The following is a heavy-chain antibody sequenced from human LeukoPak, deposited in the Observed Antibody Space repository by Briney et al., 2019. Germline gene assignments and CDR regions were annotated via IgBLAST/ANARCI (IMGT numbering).Heavy chain of an antibody. V-gene: IGHV1-58*01. CDR1: GFTSTNFA. D-gene: IGHD3-22*01. CDR3: AVGLSSGYYIIDY. CDR2: IIVGSGAT. J-gene: IGHJ4*02. Sequence: SVKVSCKASGFTSTNFAVQWVRQARGQRLEWIGWIIVGSGATKCAQDFQERVTITRDLSTSTLYMELRSLTSEDTAVYYCAVGLSSGYYIIDYWGQGTLVTVSS.